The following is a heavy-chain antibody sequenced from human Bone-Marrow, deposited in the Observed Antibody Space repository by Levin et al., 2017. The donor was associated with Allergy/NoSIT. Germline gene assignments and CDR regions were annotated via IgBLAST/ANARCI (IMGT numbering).Heavy chain of an antibody. D-gene: IGHD6-13*01. Sequence: GGSLRLSCAASGFTFDDYGMSWVRQAPGKGLEWVSGINWNGGSTGYADSVKGRFTISRDNAKNSLYLQMNSLRAEDTALYYCAREFAEEGIAAAGRGYAFDIWGQGTMVTVSS. V-gene: IGHV3-20*04. CDR2: INWNGGST. CDR3: AREFAEEGIAAAGRGYAFDI. CDR1: GFTFDDYG. J-gene: IGHJ3*02.